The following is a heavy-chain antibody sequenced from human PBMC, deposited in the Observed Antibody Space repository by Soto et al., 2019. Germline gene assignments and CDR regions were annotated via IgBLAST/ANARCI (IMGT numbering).Heavy chain of an antibody. CDR2: INAGNGNT. J-gene: IGHJ4*02. D-gene: IGHD3-22*01. Sequence: ASVKVSCKASGYTFTSYAMHWVRQAPGQRLEWMGWINAGNGNTKYPQKFQGRVTITRDTSASTAYMELGSLRSEDTAVYYCAYHYYDSSGYYTESEFIDYWGQGTLVTVSS. CDR3: AYHYYDSSGYYTESEFIDY. V-gene: IGHV1-3*01. CDR1: GYTFTSYA.